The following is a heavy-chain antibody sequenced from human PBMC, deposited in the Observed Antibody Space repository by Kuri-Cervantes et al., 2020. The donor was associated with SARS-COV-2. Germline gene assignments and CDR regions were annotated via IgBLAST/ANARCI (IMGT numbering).Heavy chain of an antibody. V-gene: IGHV3-7*03. CDR2: IKGDGSEK. Sequence: GGSLRLSCAASGFTFSSYAMHWVRQAPGKGLEWVATIKGDGSEKYYVESVKGRFTVSRDNAENSLYLQMNSLRAEDTALYYCASHPKRFLEWLFDYWGQGTLVTVSS. CDR3: ASHPKRFLEWLFDY. CDR1: GFTFSSYA. J-gene: IGHJ4*02. D-gene: IGHD3-3*01.